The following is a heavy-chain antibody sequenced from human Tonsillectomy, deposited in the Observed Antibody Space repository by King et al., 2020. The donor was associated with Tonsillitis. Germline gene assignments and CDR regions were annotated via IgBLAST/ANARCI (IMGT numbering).Heavy chain of an antibody. J-gene: IGHJ4*02. Sequence: QLVQSGAEVKKPGASVKVSCKASGYTFTGYYMHWVRQAPGQGLEWMGWINPNSGGTNYAQKFQGRVTMNRDTSISTAYMELSRLRSDESAVYYCARSSYCSGGSCYSFDYWGQGTLVTVSS. CDR3: ARSSYCSGGSCYSFDY. V-gene: IGHV1-2*02. CDR2: INPNSGGT. CDR1: GYTFTGYY. D-gene: IGHD2-15*01.